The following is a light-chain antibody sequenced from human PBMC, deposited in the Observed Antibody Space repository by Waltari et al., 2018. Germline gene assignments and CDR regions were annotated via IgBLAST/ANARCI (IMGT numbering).Light chain of an antibody. CDR3: SSYTGTNTLVI. CDR1: SSAVGNYNS. J-gene: IGLJ2*01. CDR2: DVR. V-gene: IGLV2-14*01. Sequence: QSALTQPASVSGSPGQSLTISCTGTSSAVGNYNSVSWYPQRPDKAPQLIIYDVRNRPAGVSSRCSGSKSGNTASLTISGLQAEDEADYYCSSYTGTNTLVIFGGGTKLTVL.